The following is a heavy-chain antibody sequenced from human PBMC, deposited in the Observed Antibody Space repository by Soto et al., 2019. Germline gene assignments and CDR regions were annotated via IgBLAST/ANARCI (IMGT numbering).Heavy chain of an antibody. CDR2: IYYSGST. Sequence: PSETLSLTCTVSGGSISSYYWSWIRQPPGKGLEWIGYIYYSGSTNYNPSLKSRVTISVDTSKNQFSLKLSSVTAADTAVYYCAREGCSSTRCYPTYYYYGMDVWGQGTTVTVSS. CDR3: AREGCSSTRCYPTYYYYGMDV. J-gene: IGHJ6*02. CDR1: GGSISSYY. D-gene: IGHD2-2*01. V-gene: IGHV4-59*01.